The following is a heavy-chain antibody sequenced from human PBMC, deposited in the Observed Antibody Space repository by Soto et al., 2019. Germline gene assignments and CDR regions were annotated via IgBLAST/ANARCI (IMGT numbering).Heavy chain of an antibody. D-gene: IGHD6-13*01. V-gene: IGHV4-30-2*01. CDR2: IYHSGST. J-gene: IGHJ6*02. Sequence: SETLSLTCAVSGGSISSGGYSWSWIRQPPGKGLEWIGYIYHSGSTYYNPSLKSRVTISVDTSKNQFSLKLSSVTAADTAVYYCAREVAAAGALGYYYYGMDVWGQGTTVT. CDR3: AREVAAAGALGYYYYGMDV. CDR1: GGSISSGGYS.